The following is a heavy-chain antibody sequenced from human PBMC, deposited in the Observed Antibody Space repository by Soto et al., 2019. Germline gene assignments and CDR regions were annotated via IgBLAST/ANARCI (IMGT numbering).Heavy chain of an antibody. J-gene: IGHJ4*02. Sequence: GGSLRLSCAASGFTFSDHYMDWVRQAPGKGLEWFGRTRNKANSYTTEYAASVKGRFTISRDDSKNSQYLQMNSLKTEDKAVYYCARGASDYWGQGTLVTVSS. CDR1: GFTFSDHY. CDR3: ARGASDY. V-gene: IGHV3-72*01. CDR2: TRNKANSYTT.